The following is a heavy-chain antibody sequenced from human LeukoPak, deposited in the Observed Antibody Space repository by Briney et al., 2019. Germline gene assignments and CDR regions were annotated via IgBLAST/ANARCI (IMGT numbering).Heavy chain of an antibody. CDR1: GDSISYYY. V-gene: IGHV4-59*01. D-gene: IGHD7-27*01. CDR2: MYNGGRT. Sequence: SETLSLTCTVSGDSISYYYWSWIRQPPGKGLEWIGYMYNGGRTNYNPSLKSRVTISGDTSKNQFSLKLSSVTAADTAVYYCARDLGAWGGYFDYWGQGTLVTVSS. CDR3: ARDLGAWGGYFDY. J-gene: IGHJ4*02.